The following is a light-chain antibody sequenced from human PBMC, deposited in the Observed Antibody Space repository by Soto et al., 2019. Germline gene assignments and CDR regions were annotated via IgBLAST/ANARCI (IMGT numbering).Light chain of an antibody. CDR1: QAISSA. CDR2: DAS. V-gene: IGKV1D-13*01. Sequence: AIQLTQSPSSLSASVGDRVTITCRASQAISSALAWYQQKPGKAPKLLIYDASSLESGVPSRFSGSGSGTDFTPTISSLQPEDFATYYCQQFNNYPFTFGPGTKVDIK. CDR3: QQFNNYPFT. J-gene: IGKJ3*01.